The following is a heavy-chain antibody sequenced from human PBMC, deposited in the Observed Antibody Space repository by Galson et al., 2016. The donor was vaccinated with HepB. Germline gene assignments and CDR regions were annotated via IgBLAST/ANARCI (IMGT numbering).Heavy chain of an antibody. CDR3: VRGHGTGIPIVGVDLDAFDM. CDR1: GFTFIDYS. D-gene: IGHD3-3*01. J-gene: IGHJ3*02. CDR2: ISEDGDKT. V-gene: IGHV3-30-3*01. Sequence: SLRLSCAASGFTFIDYSMHWVRQAPGKGLEWVAVISEDGDKTYSADSVRGRFTISRDNSKNTLSLQMRSLTVADTAVYYCVRGHGTGIPIVGVDLDAFDMWGQGTTVTVSS.